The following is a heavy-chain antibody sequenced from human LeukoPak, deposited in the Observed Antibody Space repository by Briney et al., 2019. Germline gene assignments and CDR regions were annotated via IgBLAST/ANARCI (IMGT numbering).Heavy chain of an antibody. Sequence: PSETLSLTCTVSGGSISSYYWSWIRQPPGKGLEWIGYIYYSGSTNYSPSLKSRVTISVDTSKNQFSLKLSSVTAADTAVYYCARVRNDHDAFDIWGQGTMVTVSS. CDR1: GGSISSYY. V-gene: IGHV4-59*01. CDR2: IYYSGST. J-gene: IGHJ3*02. CDR3: ARVRNDHDAFDI. D-gene: IGHD1-1*01.